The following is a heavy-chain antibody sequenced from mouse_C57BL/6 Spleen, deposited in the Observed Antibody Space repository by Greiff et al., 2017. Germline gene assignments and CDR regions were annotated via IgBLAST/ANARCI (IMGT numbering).Heavy chain of an antibody. D-gene: IGHD2-3*01. Sequence: QVHVKQSGAELVRPGASVKLSCKASGYTFTDYYINWVKQRPGQGLEWIARIYPGSGNTYYNEKFKGKATLTAEKSSSTAYMQLSSLTSEDSAVYFCARSGDGYYLYFDYWGQGTTLTVSS. CDR3: ARSGDGYYLYFDY. CDR2: IYPGSGNT. V-gene: IGHV1-76*01. J-gene: IGHJ2*01. CDR1: GYTFTDYY.